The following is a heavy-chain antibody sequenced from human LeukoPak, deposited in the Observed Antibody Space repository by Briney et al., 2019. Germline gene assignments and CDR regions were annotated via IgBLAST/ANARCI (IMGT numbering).Heavy chain of an antibody. Sequence: SETLSLTCTVSGGSISSYYWSWIRQPPGKGLEWIGYIYYSGSTNYNPSLKSRVTISVDTSKNQFSLKLSSVTAADTAVYYCARGYCSSTSCPPVYWGQGTRVTVSS. CDR1: GGSISSYY. CDR3: ARGYCSSTSCPPVY. V-gene: IGHV4-59*01. CDR2: IYYSGST. D-gene: IGHD2-2*01. J-gene: IGHJ4*02.